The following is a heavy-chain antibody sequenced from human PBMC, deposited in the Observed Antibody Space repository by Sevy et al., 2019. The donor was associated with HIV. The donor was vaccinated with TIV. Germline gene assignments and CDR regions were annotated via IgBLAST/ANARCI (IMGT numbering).Heavy chain of an antibody. V-gene: IGHV1-18*01. D-gene: IGHD3-10*01. Sequence: ASVKVSCKASGYIFTSYGISWVRQAPGQGLEWMGGISTYNGNTNYAQKFQGRVTMTTDTSTSTAYMELRSLRSDDTAVYYSARGGEGFGECYYWGQGTLVTVSS. CDR3: ARGGEGFGECYY. CDR1: GYIFTSYG. CDR2: ISTYNGNT. J-gene: IGHJ1*01.